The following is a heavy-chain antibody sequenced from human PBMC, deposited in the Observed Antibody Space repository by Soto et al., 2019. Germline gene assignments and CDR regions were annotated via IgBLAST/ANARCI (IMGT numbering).Heavy chain of an antibody. J-gene: IGHJ5*02. CDR3: AGGVATLLA. V-gene: IGHV3-74*01. CDR1: GFTFSTYW. D-gene: IGHD5-12*01. CDR2: INSDGSTT. Sequence: EVQLVESGGGLVQPGGSLRLSCAASGFTFSTYWMHWVRQVPGKGLVWVSRINSDGSTTSYADSVKGRFTISRDNAKNTLFLQMNSLRAEDTTVYYCAGGVATLLAWGQGTLVTVSS.